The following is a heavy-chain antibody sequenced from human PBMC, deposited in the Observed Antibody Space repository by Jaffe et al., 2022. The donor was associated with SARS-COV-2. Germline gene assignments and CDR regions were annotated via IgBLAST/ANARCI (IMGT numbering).Heavy chain of an antibody. CDR3: ASLFPKGDYYYYGMDV. V-gene: IGHV1-2*06. Sequence: QVQLVQSGAEVKKPGASVKVSCKASGYTFTGYYMHWVRQAPGQGLEWMGRINPNSGGTNYAQKFQGRVTMTRDTSISTAYMELSRLRSDDTAVYYCASLFPKGDYYYYGMDVWGQGTTVTVSS. CDR2: INPNSGGT. CDR1: GYTFTGYY. D-gene: IGHD3-3*01. J-gene: IGHJ6*02.